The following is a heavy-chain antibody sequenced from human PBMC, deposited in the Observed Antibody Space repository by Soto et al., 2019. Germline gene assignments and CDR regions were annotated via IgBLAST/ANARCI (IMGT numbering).Heavy chain of an antibody. D-gene: IGHD6-13*01. CDR3: ARDLQAAAGTVGWFDP. CDR1: GYTFTSYG. Sequence: ASVKVSCKASGYTFTSYGISWVRQAPGQGLEWMGWIRAYNGNTNYAQKLQGRVTMTTDTSTSTAYMKLRSLRSDATAVYYCARDLQAAAGTVGWFDPWGQGTLVTVSS. CDR2: IRAYNGNT. V-gene: IGHV1-18*01. J-gene: IGHJ5*02.